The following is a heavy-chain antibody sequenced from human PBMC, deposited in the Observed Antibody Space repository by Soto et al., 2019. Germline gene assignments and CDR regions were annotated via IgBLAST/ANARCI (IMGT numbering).Heavy chain of an antibody. V-gene: IGHV2-26*01. J-gene: IGHJ4*02. D-gene: IGHD6-13*01. CDR1: GFSLSNARMG. CDR2: IFSNDEK. CDR3: ARILGSSWSTNFDY. Sequence: GSGPTLVNPTETLTLTCTVSGFSLSNARMGVSWIRQPPGKALEWLAHIFSNDEKSYSTSLKSRLTISKDTSKSQVVLTMTNMDPVDTATYYCARILGSSWSTNFDYWGQGTLVTVSS.